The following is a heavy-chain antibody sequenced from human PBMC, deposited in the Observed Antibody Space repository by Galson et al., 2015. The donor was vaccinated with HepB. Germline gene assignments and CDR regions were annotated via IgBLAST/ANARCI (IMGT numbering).Heavy chain of an antibody. CDR1: GFTFSSYS. J-gene: IGHJ4*02. Sequence: SLRLSCAASGFTFSSYSMNWVRQAPGKGLEWVTYISSSSSTIYYADSVKGRFTISRDNAKNSLYLQMNSLRAEDTAVYYCARLAVALDYWGQGTLVTVSS. D-gene: IGHD6-19*01. V-gene: IGHV3-48*01. CDR3: ARLAVALDY. CDR2: ISSSSSTI.